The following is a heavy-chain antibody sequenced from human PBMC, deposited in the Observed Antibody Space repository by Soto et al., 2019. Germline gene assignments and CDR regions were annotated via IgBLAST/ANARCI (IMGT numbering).Heavy chain of an antibody. V-gene: IGHV3-20*04. CDR2: INRHGDST. CDR3: ARDHRWGYEYGDYGDS. Sequence: LRLSCAAPGFGFYGYGMSWVRQGPGKGLEWVSGINRHGDSTGYADSVKGRFTISRDNAKNSLYLQMNGLRAEDTAFYYCARDHRWGYEYGDYGDSWGQGTLVTAPQ. D-gene: IGHD4-17*01. CDR1: GFGFYGYG. J-gene: IGHJ4*02.